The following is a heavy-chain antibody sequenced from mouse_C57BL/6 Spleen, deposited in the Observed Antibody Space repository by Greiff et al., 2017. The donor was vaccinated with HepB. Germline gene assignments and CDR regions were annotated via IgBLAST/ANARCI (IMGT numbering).Heavy chain of an antibody. V-gene: IGHV8-8*01. CDR3: ARIADYYGSSHAMDY. CDR2: IWWDDDK. J-gene: IGHJ4*01. D-gene: IGHD1-1*01. Sequence: QVTLKESGPGILQPSQTLSLTCSFSGFSLSTVGMGVGWIRQPSGKGLEWLAHIWWDDDKYYNPALKSRLTISKDTSKNQVFLKIANVDTADTATYYCARIADYYGSSHAMDYWGQGTSVTVSS. CDR1: GFSLSTVGMG.